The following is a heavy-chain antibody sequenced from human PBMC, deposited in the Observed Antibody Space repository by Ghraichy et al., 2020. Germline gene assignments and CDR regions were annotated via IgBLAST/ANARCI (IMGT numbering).Heavy chain of an antibody. Sequence: ESLNISCTVSGGSISSFYWSWIRQPPGKGLEWIGYISYSGSTDYTPSLKSRVTISVDTSKNQFSLKLSSVTAADAAVYYCARHLSGDYAWFDPWGQGTLVTVSS. J-gene: IGHJ5*02. D-gene: IGHD4-17*01. V-gene: IGHV4-59*01. CDR2: ISYSGST. CDR3: ARHLSGDYAWFDP. CDR1: GGSISSFY.